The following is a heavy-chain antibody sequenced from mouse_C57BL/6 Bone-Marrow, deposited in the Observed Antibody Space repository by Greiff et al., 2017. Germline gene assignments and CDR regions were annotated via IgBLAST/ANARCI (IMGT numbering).Heavy chain of an antibody. J-gene: IGHJ2*01. CDR2: IDPETGGT. V-gene: IGHV1-15*01. CDR1: GYTFTDYE. CDR3: TTGGY. Sequence: QVQLKQSGAELVRPGASVTLSCKASGYTFTDYEMHWVKQTPVHGLEWIGAIDPETGGTAYNQKFKGKALLTADKSSSTAYMELRSLTSEDSAVYYCTTGGYGGQGTTLTVSS. D-gene: IGHD1-1*02.